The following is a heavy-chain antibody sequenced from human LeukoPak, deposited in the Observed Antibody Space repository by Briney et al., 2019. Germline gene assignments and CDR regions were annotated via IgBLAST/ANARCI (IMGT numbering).Heavy chain of an antibody. V-gene: IGHV1-69*04. Sequence: GASVKVSCKASGGTFSSYAISWVRQAPGQGLEWMGRIIPILGIANYAQKFQGRVTITTDESTSTAYMELSSLRSEDTAVYYCASLYSSSSGRSDAFDIWGQGTMVTVSS. CDR1: GGTFSSYA. CDR3: ASLYSSSSGRSDAFDI. CDR2: IIPILGIA. D-gene: IGHD6-6*01. J-gene: IGHJ3*02.